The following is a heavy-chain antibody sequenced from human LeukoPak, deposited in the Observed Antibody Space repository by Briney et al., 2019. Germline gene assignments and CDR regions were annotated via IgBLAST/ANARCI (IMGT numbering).Heavy chain of an antibody. V-gene: IGHV3-21*01. Sequence: GGSLRLSCVGTGFTFSTYRMNWVRQAPGKGLEWISSISSSSSYIYYADSVKGRITISRDNAKNSLYLQMNSLRVEDTAVYYCARDKDVYFDYWGQGTLVTVSS. CDR2: ISSSSSYI. J-gene: IGHJ4*02. CDR1: GFTFSTYR. CDR3: ARDKDVYFDY.